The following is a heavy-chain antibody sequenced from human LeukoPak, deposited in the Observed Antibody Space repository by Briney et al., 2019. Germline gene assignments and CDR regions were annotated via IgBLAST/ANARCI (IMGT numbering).Heavy chain of an antibody. V-gene: IGHV4-59*08. CDR1: GGSISGYY. CDR2: IHYTGTT. Sequence: SETLSFTCTVSGGSISGYYWSWIRQPPGKGLEWIGLIHYTGTTNYNPSPKSRVTISLDTSKNQFSLNLSSVTAADTAVYFCARHYVFVIGGSSFDYWGQGTLVTVSS. D-gene: IGHD3-16*01. CDR3: ARHYVFVIGGSSFDY. J-gene: IGHJ4*02.